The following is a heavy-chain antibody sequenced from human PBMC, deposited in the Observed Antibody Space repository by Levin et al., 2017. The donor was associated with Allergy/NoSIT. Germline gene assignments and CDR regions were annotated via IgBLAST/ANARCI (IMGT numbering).Heavy chain of an antibody. J-gene: IGHJ5*02. CDR3: ARYEPAGGDLWSVYYCDA. Sequence: RAGGSLRLSCTVSGDSVSNGSDHWSWIRQPPGKGLEWIGHIHYSGHTNYIPSLESRVTMSLDRSKNQLSLKLTSVTAPDTAVYYCARYEPAGGDLWSVYYCDAWGQGTLITVSS. D-gene: IGHD3-3*01. CDR2: IHYSGHT. V-gene: IGHV4-61*01. CDR1: GDSVSNGSDH.